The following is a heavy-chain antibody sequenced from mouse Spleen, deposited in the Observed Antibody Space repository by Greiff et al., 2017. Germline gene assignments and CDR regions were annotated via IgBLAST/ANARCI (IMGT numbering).Heavy chain of an antibody. J-gene: IGHJ4*01. Sequence: QVQLQQPGAELVKPGASVKLSCKASGYTFTSYWMHWVKQRPGQGLEWIGEINPSNGRTNYNEKFKSKATLTVDKSSSTAYMQLSSLTSEDSAVYYCASSYCAMDYWGQGTSVTVSS. V-gene: IGHV1S81*02. CDR3: ASSYCAMDY. CDR1: GYTFTSYW. CDR2: INPSNGRT.